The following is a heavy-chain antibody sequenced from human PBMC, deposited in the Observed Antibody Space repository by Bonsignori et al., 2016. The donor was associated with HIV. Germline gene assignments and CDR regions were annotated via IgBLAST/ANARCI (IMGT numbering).Heavy chain of an antibody. D-gene: IGHD6-6*01. Sequence: VRQMPGKGLEWVSYISSSGSTIYYADSVKGRFTISRDNAKNSLYLQMNSLRAEDTAVYFCARENKAARPYDAFDFWGQGTMVTVSS. CDR3: ARENKAARPYDAFDF. V-gene: IGHV3-11*01. CDR2: ISSSGSTI. J-gene: IGHJ3*01.